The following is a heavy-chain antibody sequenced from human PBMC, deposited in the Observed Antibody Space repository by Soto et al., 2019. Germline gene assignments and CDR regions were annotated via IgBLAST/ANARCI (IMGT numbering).Heavy chain of an antibody. J-gene: IGHJ4*02. D-gene: IGHD2-8*02. CDR3: ARDKITGLFDY. CDR1: GGSISSSSYY. CDR2: IYYSGST. Sequence: SETLSLTGTVSGGSISSSSYYWGWIRQPPGKGLEWIGSIYYSGSTYYNPSLKSRVTISVDTSKNQFSLKLTSVTAADTAVYYCARDKITGLFDYWGQGTLVTVSS. V-gene: IGHV4-39*02.